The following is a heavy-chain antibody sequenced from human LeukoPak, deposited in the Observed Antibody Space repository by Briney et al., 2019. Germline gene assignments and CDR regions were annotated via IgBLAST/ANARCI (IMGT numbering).Heavy chain of an antibody. CDR1: GGSFSGYY. CDR3: ARHENGIVVVPAAAFDY. D-gene: IGHD2-2*01. J-gene: IGHJ4*02. V-gene: IGHV4-34*01. CDR2: INHSGST. Sequence: KASETLSLTCAVYGGSFSGYYWSWIRQPPGKGLEWIGEINHSGSTNYNPSLKSRVTISVDTSKNQFSLKLSSVTTADTAVYYCARHENGIVVVPAAAFDYWGQGTLVTVSS.